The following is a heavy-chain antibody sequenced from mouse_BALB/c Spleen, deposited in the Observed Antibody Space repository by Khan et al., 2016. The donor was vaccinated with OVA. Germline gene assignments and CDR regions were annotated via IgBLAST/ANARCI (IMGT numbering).Heavy chain of an antibody. CDR2: IWAGGST. D-gene: IGHD3-3*01. J-gene: IGHJ2*01. CDR3: ARSKYLARY. V-gene: IGHV2-9*02. Sequence: VQLQESGPGLVAPSQSLSITCTVYGYSLTRYGVHWVRQPPGKGLEWLGLIWAGGSTNYNWALMSKLSISIENSKSPVFLIMNSLQTYDTAFYSCARSKYLARYWGQGTTLTVSS. CDR1: GYSLTRYG.